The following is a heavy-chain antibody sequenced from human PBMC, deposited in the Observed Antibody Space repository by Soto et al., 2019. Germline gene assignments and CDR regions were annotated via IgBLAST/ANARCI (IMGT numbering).Heavy chain of an antibody. Sequence: QVELVQSGAEVKKPGSSVKVSCQASEDTFRNYAISWVRQAPGQGLEWMGGIIPIFGTANYAQKFQGTVTITADISAKTVYLELSSLRSEDTAVYYCASTKYDSSAYYYWYLGLWCRGTLVTVSS. CDR1: EDTFRNYA. D-gene: IGHD3-22*01. V-gene: IGHV1-69*06. J-gene: IGHJ2*01. CDR3: ASTKYDSSAYYYWYLGL. CDR2: IIPIFGTA.